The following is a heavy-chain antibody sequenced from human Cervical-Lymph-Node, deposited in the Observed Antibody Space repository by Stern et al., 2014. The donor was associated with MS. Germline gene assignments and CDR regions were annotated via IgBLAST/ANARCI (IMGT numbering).Heavy chain of an antibody. D-gene: IGHD4-23*01. V-gene: IGHV4-59*01. Sequence: QVQLQESGPGLVKPSETLSLTCTVSGASISGYYWSWIRQPPGKGLEWIGYTYNSGSTKYNPSLRSRVTISVDTSKNQFSLKLNSVTAADTAVYYCIRGERLGGDYWGQGTLVTVSS. CDR2: TYNSGST. J-gene: IGHJ4*02. CDR3: IRGERLGGDY. CDR1: GASISGYY.